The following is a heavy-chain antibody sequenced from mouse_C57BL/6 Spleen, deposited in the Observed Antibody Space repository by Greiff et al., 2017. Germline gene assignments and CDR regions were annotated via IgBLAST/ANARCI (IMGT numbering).Heavy chain of an antibody. J-gene: IGHJ2*01. Sequence: EVMLVESGGGLVKPGGSLKLSCAASGFTFSDYGMHWVRQAPEKGLEWVAYISSGSSTIYYADTVKGRFTISRENDNNTLFLQMTSMRSEDTGMYYCARSGGHDGSYICDYWGQGTTLTVSS. CDR3: ARSGGHDGSYICDY. D-gene: IGHD2-3*01. V-gene: IGHV5-17*01. CDR2: ISSGSSTI. CDR1: GFTFSDYG.